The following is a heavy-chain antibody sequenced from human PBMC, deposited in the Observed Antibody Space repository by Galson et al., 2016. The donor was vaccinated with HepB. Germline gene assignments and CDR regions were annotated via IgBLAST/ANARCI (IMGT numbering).Heavy chain of an antibody. D-gene: IGHD3-16*01. CDR1: GGSISSFY. V-gene: IGHV4-59*01. Sequence: SETLSLTCTVSGGSISSFYWSWIRQPPGKGLEWIGYIYYGGSTNYSPSLKRRVTISVDTSKIQFSLRRSSVTSADTAVYYCARRLGGGFGLDVWGQGTTVTVSS. J-gene: IGHJ6*02. CDR2: IYYGGST. CDR3: ARRLGGGFGLDV.